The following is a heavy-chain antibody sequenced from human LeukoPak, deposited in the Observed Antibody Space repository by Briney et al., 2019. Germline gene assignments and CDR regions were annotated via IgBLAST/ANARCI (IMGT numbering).Heavy chain of an antibody. CDR3: AKGASPDYYGSGRFDF. Sequence: QPGGSLRLSCAASGFTFSNYVMSWVRQAPEKGLQWVSSSSGSGGSTYYADSVKGRFTISRDSSKKTVYLQMNSLRDEDTAVYFCAKGASPDYYGSGRFDFWGQGILVTVSS. D-gene: IGHD3-10*01. CDR2: SSGSGGST. J-gene: IGHJ5*01. CDR1: GFTFSNYV. V-gene: IGHV3-23*01.